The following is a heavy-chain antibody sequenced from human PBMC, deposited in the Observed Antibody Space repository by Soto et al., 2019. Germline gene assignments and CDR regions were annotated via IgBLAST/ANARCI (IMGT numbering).Heavy chain of an antibody. D-gene: IGHD2-2*01. CDR2: IYYSGST. V-gene: IGHV4-59*01. Sequence: LSLTCTVSGGSISSYYWSWIRQPPGKGLEWIGYIYYSGSTNYNPSLKSRVTISVDTSKNQLSLKLSSVTAADTAVYYCARAGVCSSTSCYATTFDYWGQGTLVTVSS. CDR3: ARAGVCSSTSCYATTFDY. CDR1: GGSISSYY. J-gene: IGHJ4*02.